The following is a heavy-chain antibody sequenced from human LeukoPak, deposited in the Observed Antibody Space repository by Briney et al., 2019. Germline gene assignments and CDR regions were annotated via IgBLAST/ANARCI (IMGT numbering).Heavy chain of an antibody. Sequence: GGSLRLSCGASGVSFSSYAMSWVRQAPGKGLEWVSSISGSGENTYYTDSVKGRFTISRDNFKSTLYLQMNSLRAEDTAVYYCGKDRPNYYHSSGHYYRQNGDYWGQGTLVTVSS. CDR1: GVSFSSYA. D-gene: IGHD3-22*01. CDR3: GKDRPNYYHSSGHYYRQNGDY. CDR2: ISGSGENT. J-gene: IGHJ4*02. V-gene: IGHV3-23*01.